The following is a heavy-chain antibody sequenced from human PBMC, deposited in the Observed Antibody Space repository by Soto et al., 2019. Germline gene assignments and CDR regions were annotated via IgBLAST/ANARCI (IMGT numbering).Heavy chain of an antibody. J-gene: IGHJ5*02. V-gene: IGHV5-51*01. Sequence: PGESLKISCKSFGYSFTTYWIAWVRQMPGKGLEWMGIIYPGDSDTRYSPSFQGQVTISADKSISTAYLQWSSLKASDTAMYYCARGAVAATNWFDPWGQGTLVTVSS. CDR2: IYPGDSDT. CDR1: GYSFTTYW. D-gene: IGHD6-19*01. CDR3: ARGAVAATNWFDP.